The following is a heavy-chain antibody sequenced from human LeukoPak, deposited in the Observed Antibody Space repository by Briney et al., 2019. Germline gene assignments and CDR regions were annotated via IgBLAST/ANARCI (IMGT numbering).Heavy chain of an antibody. D-gene: IGHD6-25*01. CDR2: ISSSSSIM. V-gene: IGHV3-48*01. Sequence: PGGSLRLSCAVSGLTFSSYGMNWVRQAPGKGLEWVSFISSSSSIMYYADSVKGRFTISRDNAKNSLYLQMNSLRAEDTAVYYCARDFEAAGFDYWGQGTLVTVSS. CDR1: GLTFSSYG. J-gene: IGHJ4*02. CDR3: ARDFEAAGFDY.